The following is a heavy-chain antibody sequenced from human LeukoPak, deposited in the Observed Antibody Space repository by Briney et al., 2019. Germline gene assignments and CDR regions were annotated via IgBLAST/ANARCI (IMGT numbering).Heavy chain of an antibody. CDR2: FDPEDGET. CDR1: GYTLTELS. J-gene: IGHJ4*02. V-gene: IGHV1-24*01. D-gene: IGHD1-26*01. Sequence: ASVKVSCKVSGYTLTELSMHWVRQAPGKGLEWMGGFDPEDGETIYAQKFQGRVTMTEDTSTDTAYMELSSLGSEDTAVYYCATPHTNSGSYPFDYWGQGTLVTVSS. CDR3: ATPHTNSGSYPFDY.